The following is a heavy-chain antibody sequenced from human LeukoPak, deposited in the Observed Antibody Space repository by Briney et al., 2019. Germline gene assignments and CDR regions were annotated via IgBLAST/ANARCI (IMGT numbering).Heavy chain of an antibody. CDR3: AKDSGYYGSGSPQGYFDY. J-gene: IGHJ4*02. CDR1: GFSFRSYG. Sequence: GGSLRLSCAASGFSFRSYGMHWVRQAPGKGLEGVAVISYDGSIKYYAVSVKGRFTISRDNSKTTLFLQMNSLRAEDTAVYYCAKDSGYYGSGSPQGYFDYWGQGALVTVSS. V-gene: IGHV3-30*18. CDR2: ISYDGSIK. D-gene: IGHD3-10*01.